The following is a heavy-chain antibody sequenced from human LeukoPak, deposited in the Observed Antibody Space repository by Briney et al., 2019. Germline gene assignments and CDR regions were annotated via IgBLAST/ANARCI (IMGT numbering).Heavy chain of an antibody. CDR1: GYTFTSYG. V-gene: IGHV1-69*13. J-gene: IGHJ4*02. CDR2: IIPIFGPA. CDR3: ARDPSMVRVENTPYFDY. D-gene: IGHD3-10*01. Sequence: SVNVSCSASGYTFTSYGISWATHAPAQGLEWMRGIIPIFGPAVYAQMFQGRVTITADESTSTVYMDLRSLRSEDTAVYYCARDPSMVRVENTPYFDYWGQRTLVSVSS.